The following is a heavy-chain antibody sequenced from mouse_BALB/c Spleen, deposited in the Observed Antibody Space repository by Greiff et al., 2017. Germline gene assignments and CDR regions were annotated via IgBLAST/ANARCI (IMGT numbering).Heavy chain of an antibody. J-gene: IGHJ4*01. D-gene: IGHD2-1*01. CDR3: TRPYGNYEGDAMDY. V-gene: IGHV6-6*02. Sequence: EVKLLESGGGLVQPGGSMKLSCVASGFTFSNYWMNWVRQSPEQGLEWVAEIRLKSNNYATHYAESVKGRFTISRDDSKSSVYLQMNNLRAEDTGIYYCTRPYGNYEGDAMDYWGQGTSVTVSS. CDR2: IRLKSNNYAT. CDR1: GFTFSNYW.